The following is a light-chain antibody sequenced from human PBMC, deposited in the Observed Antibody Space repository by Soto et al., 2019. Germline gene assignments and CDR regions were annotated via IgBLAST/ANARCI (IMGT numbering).Light chain of an antibody. CDR3: QQTYSPPFT. Sequence: DIQMTQSPSSLSSSVGDRVTITCRAIHTFSSFLNWYQQKRGKPPTLLIYGAFNLRSGVPSRFAGSGGGAEFRLTISSLQPGDFATYYCQQTYSPPFTFGQGTSLELK. CDR2: GAF. V-gene: IGKV1-39*01. CDR1: HTFSSF. J-gene: IGKJ2*01.